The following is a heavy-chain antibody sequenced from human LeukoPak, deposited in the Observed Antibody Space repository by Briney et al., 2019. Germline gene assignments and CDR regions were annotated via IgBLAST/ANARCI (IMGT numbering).Heavy chain of an antibody. V-gene: IGHV6-1*01. CDR2: TYYRSKWYI. Sequence: SQTLSLTCAISGDSLSSNSAAWSWIRQSPSRGLEWLGRTYYRSKWYINYALSVKSRMTINLNTSRNQFSLQLNSVTPEDTAVYFCTRDRNFGGPYNTIDYWGQGTLVTVSS. CDR1: GDSLSSNSAA. D-gene: IGHD5-24*01. J-gene: IGHJ4*02. CDR3: TRDRNFGGPYNTIDY.